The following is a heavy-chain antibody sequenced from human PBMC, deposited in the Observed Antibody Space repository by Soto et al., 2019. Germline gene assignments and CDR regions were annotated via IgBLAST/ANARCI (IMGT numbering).Heavy chain of an antibody. CDR3: ARDRTGITMIVVVRFDY. Sequence: EVQLVESGGGLVKPGGSLRLSCAASGFTFSSYSMNWVRQAPGKGLEWVSSISSSSSYIYYADSVKGRFTISRDNAKNSLYLQMNSLRAEDTAVYYCARDRTGITMIVVVRFDYWGQGTLVTVSS. J-gene: IGHJ4*02. CDR2: ISSSSSYI. CDR1: GFTFSSYS. D-gene: IGHD3-22*01. V-gene: IGHV3-21*01.